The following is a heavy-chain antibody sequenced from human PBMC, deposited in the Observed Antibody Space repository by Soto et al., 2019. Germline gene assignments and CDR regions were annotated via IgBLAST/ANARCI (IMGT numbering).Heavy chain of an antibody. Sequence: SETLSLTCTVSGGSISSYYWSWIRQPPGKGLEWIGYIYYSGSTNYNPSLKSRVTISVDTSKNQFSLKLSSVTAADTAVYCCAREGILGYLDAFDIWGQGTMVTVSS. V-gene: IGHV4-59*01. CDR1: GGSISSYY. J-gene: IGHJ3*02. CDR3: AREGILGYLDAFDI. D-gene: IGHD5-18*01. CDR2: IYYSGST.